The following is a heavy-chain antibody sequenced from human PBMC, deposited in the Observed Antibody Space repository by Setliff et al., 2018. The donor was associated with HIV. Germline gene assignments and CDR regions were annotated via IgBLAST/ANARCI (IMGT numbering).Heavy chain of an antibody. CDR2: ISSSSSYI. D-gene: IGHD2-8*01. Sequence: LRLSCAASRFIFRDYNMNWVRQAPGKGLEWVSSISSSSSYISYADSVKGRFTISRDNAKNSLYLQMNSLRAEDTAVYFCARGLERTNALFGVLSIWLDSWGQGTLVTVSS. V-gene: IGHV3-21*04. CDR1: RFIFRDYN. CDR3: ARGLERTNALFGVLSIWLDS. J-gene: IGHJ5*01.